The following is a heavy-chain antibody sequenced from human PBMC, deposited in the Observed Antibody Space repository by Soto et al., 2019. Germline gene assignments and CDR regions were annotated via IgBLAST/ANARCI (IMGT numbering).Heavy chain of an antibody. Sequence: QVQLVQSGAEEKKPGYSVKVSCKASGGTFSNFVISWVRQAPGQRLEWMGGNIPIFGTANYAQKFQGRVTIIADESTGKTYTELTSLRSEDTAVYCCARAPILVGETICENYCDYWGQGTLVTVSS. CDR3: ARAPILVGETICENYCDY. CDR1: GGTFSNFV. D-gene: IGHD2-21*01. J-gene: IGHJ4*02. V-gene: IGHV1-69*01. CDR2: NIPIFGTA.